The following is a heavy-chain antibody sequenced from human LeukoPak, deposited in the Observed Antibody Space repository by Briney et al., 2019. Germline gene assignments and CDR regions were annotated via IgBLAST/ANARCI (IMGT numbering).Heavy chain of an antibody. Sequence: GGSLKLSRAASGFTVNRTCMSWVRQAPGRGLEWGSVIYSGGATYYADSVKGRFTISRDNSKNTLYLQMNSLRAEDTAVYYCARVPGYYDSSGPSFLEWYFDVWGRGTQVTVSS. J-gene: IGHJ2*01. CDR3: ARVPGYYDSSGPSFLEWYFDV. D-gene: IGHD3-22*01. CDR2: IYSGGAT. CDR1: GFTVNRTC. V-gene: IGHV3-66*01.